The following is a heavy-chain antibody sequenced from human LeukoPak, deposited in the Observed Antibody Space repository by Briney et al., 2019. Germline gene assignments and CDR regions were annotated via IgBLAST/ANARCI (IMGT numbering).Heavy chain of an antibody. CDR1: GFTFSSYA. CDR2: ISGSGGST. CDR3: AKDRTSSGWYQDWFDP. V-gene: IGHV3-23*01. Sequence: GGSLRLSCAASGFTFSSYAMSWVRQAPEKGLEWVSAISGSGGSTYYADSVKGRFTISRDNSKNTLYLQMNSLRAEDTAVYYCAKDRTSSGWYQDWFDPWGQGTLVTVSS. D-gene: IGHD6-19*01. J-gene: IGHJ5*02.